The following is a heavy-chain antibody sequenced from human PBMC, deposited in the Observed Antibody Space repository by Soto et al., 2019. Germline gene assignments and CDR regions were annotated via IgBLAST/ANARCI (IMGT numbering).Heavy chain of an antibody. CDR2: IGIGSSTK. D-gene: IGHD6-13*01. CDR3: ANFDPNYSSSWYRVDY. V-gene: IGHV3-48*01. CDR1: GFTFRNYG. Sequence: LRLSCAASGFTFRNYGMNWVRQAPGKGLEWVSYIGIGSSTKYYADSVKGRFTISRDNSKNTLYLQMNSLRAEDTAVYYCANFDPNYSSSWYRVDYWGQGTLVTVSS. J-gene: IGHJ4*02.